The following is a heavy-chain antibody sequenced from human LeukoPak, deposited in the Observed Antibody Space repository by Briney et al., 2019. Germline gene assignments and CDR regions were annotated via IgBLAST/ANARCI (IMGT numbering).Heavy chain of an antibody. CDR2: IIPIFGTA. CDR3: ARVPEYDSSGYAPFGY. D-gene: IGHD3-22*01. J-gene: IGHJ4*02. Sequence: GASVKVSCKASGGTFCSYAISWVRQAPGQGLEWMGGIIPIFGTANYAQKFQGRVTITTDESTSSAYMELSSLRSEDTAVYYCARVPEYDSSGYAPFGYWGQGTLVTVSS. V-gene: IGHV1-69*05. CDR1: GGTFCSYA.